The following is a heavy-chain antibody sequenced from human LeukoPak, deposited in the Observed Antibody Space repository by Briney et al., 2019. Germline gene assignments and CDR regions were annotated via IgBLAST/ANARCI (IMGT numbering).Heavy chain of an antibody. CDR1: GFTVSSNY. D-gene: IGHD3-22*01. CDR3: ARVGGITMIVVLIGDAFDI. J-gene: IGHJ3*02. Sequence: GGSLRLSCAASGFTVSSNYMSWVRQAPGKGLEWVSIIYSGGSTYYADSVKGRFTISRDNSKNTIYLQKNGRRAEDTAVYYCARVGGITMIVVLIGDAFDIWGQGTMVTVSS. V-gene: IGHV3-66*01. CDR2: IYSGGST.